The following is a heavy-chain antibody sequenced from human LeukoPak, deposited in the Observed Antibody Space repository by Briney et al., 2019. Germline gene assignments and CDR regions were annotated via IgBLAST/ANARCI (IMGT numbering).Heavy chain of an antibody. CDR3: ARAGERYYFDY. J-gene: IGHJ4*02. D-gene: IGHD1-1*01. V-gene: IGHV3-21*01. Sequence: GGSLRLSCAASGFTFSSYSMNWVRQAPGKGLEWVSSISSSSSYIYYADSVKGRFTISRDNAKNSLYLQMNSLRAEDTAVYYCARAGERYYFDYWGQGTLVTVSS. CDR1: GFTFSSYS. CDR2: ISSSSSYI.